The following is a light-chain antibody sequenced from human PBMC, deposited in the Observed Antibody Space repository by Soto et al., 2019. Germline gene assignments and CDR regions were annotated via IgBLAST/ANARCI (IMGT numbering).Light chain of an antibody. V-gene: IGLV1-44*01. CDR1: RSNIGNNA. CDR3: ATWDDSLNAPGV. CDR2: NNN. J-gene: IGLJ3*02. Sequence: QPVLTQTPSASGTPGQTVTISCSGSRSNIGNNAVSWYQQFPGTAPKLLIYNNNQRPSGVPDRFSGSKSGTSASLAISGLQSADEADYYCATWDDSLNAPGVFGGGTKLTVL.